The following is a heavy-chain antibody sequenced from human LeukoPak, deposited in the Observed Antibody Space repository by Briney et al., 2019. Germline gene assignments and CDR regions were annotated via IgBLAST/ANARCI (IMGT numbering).Heavy chain of an antibody. CDR2: IYYSGST. CDR3: ARGVSAYYYDSSGYNDAFDI. V-gene: IGHV4-31*03. J-gene: IGHJ3*02. Sequence: PSQTLSLTCTVSGGSISSGGYYWSWIRQHPGKGLEWIGYIYYSGSTYYNPSLKSRVTISVDTSKNQFSLKLSSVTAADTAVCYCARGVSAYYYDSSGYNDAFDIWGQGTMVTVSS. D-gene: IGHD3-22*01. CDR1: GGSISSGGYY.